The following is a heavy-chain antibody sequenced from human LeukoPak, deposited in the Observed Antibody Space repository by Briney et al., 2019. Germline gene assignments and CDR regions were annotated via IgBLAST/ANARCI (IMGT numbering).Heavy chain of an antibody. D-gene: IGHD3-16*01. CDR3: TRGPTFFATWGAFDS. V-gene: IGHV3-49*04. CDR1: GFTFDDYA. CDR2: IRSKVFRGTT. Sequence: GGSLRLSCSASGFTFDDYAMSWVRQAPGKGLEWVGFIRSKVFRGTTEYAASVKGRFIISRDDSKTIAYLQMNSLKSEDTAVYYCTRGPTFFATWGAFDSWGQGSMVTVSS. J-gene: IGHJ3*02.